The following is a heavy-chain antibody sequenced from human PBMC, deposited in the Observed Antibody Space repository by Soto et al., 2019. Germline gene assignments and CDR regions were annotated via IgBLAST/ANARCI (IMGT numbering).Heavy chain of an antibody. CDR3: ARNYYGSGSYYSSFDY. CDR2: TFYDSTWST. D-gene: IGHD3-10*01. CDR1: GDSVSSTSAA. J-gene: IGHJ4*02. V-gene: IGHV6-1*01. Sequence: QIQLQLSGPGLVKPSQTLSLTCAISGDSVSSTSAAWNWIRQSPSRGLEWLGRTFYDSTWSTDCAPSVKGRTTINADTSKNHFSLNLNSVTPDDTALYYCARNYYGSGSYYSSFDYWGQGALVTVSS.